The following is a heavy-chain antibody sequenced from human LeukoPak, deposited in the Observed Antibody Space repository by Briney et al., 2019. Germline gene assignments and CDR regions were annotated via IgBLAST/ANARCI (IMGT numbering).Heavy chain of an antibody. Sequence: SETLSLTCTVSGGSISSSGYYWGWIRQPPGKGLEWIASIYYSGSTYYNPSLKSRVTISVDMSTTQLSLKLSSLTAADTAVYYCACHEYSGSYSALSWFDLWGQGTLVTVSS. D-gene: IGHD1-26*01. CDR1: GGSISSSGYY. V-gene: IGHV4-39*01. CDR3: ACHEYSGSYSALSWFDL. J-gene: IGHJ5*02. CDR2: IYYSGST.